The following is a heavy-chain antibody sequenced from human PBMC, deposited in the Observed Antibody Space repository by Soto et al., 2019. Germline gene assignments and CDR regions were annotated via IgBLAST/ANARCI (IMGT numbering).Heavy chain of an antibody. J-gene: IGHJ6*01. CDR3: ARGGYYDNKGGRLKLQVLAV. CDR2: ISRYNDYT. V-gene: IGHV1-18*01. Sequence: QGLEWMGWISRYNDYTIYAQKLQGRVTMTTDTSKRTVYLDLRSLKSDETAVYYCARGGYYDNKGGRLKLQVLAVWRHGTSVTVSS. D-gene: IGHD3-16*01.